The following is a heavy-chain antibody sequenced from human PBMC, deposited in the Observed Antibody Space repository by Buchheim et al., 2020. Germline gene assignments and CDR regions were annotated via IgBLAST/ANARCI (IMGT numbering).Heavy chain of an antibody. D-gene: IGHD2-21*02. CDR1: GFPFTNAW. CDR3: TTGLTVTAKYRALDY. J-gene: IGHJ4*02. V-gene: IGHV3-15*07. CDR2: IKSKTDGGTT. Sequence: EVQLVESGGGLVKPGGSLRLSCAASGFPFTNAWMNWVRQAPGKGLEWVGRIKSKTDGGTTDYAVPVRGRFTISRDDSKDTLYLQMNSLNTEYTAVYYCTTGLTVTAKYRALDYWGQGTL.